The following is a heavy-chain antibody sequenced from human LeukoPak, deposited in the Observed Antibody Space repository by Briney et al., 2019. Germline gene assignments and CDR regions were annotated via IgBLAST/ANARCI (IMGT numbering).Heavy chain of an antibody. D-gene: IGHD6-19*01. CDR2: ISWNSGSI. J-gene: IGHJ4*02. V-gene: IGHV3-9*01. Sequence: GGSLRLSCAASGFTFDDYAMHWVRQAPGKGLEWVSGISWNSGSIGYADSVKGRFTISRDNAKNLLFLQMNSLRAEDTAVYYCARVLDSRGWAFEFWGQGTLVTVSS. CDR3: ARVLDSRGWAFEF. CDR1: GFTFDDYA.